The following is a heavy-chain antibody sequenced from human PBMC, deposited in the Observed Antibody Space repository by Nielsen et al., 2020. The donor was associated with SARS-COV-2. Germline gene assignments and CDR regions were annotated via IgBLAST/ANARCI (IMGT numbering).Heavy chain of an antibody. V-gene: IGHV3-21*01. CDR1: GFTFSSYS. J-gene: IGHJ4*02. CDR2: ISSSSSYI. Sequence: GESLKISCAASGFTFSSYSMNWVRQAPGKGLEWVSSISSSSSYIYYADSVKGRFTISRDNAKNSLYLQMNSLRAEDTAVYYCARSGVAVAGTDYWGQGTLVTVSS. D-gene: IGHD6-19*01. CDR3: ARSGVAVAGTDY.